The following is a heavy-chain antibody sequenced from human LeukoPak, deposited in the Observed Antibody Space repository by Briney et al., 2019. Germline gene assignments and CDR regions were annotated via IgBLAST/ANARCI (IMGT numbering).Heavy chain of an antibody. J-gene: IGHJ6*02. CDR2: ISSSSYI. CDR1: GSTFSSYS. V-gene: IGHV3-21*01. CDR3: ALGYCSGGSCPPSSYGMDV. Sequence: GGSLRLSCAASGSTFSSYSMNWVRQAPGKGLEWVSSISSSSYIYYADSVKGRFTISRDNAKNSLYLQMNSLRAEDTAVYYCALGYCSGGSCPPSSYGMDVWGQGTTVTVSS. D-gene: IGHD2-15*01.